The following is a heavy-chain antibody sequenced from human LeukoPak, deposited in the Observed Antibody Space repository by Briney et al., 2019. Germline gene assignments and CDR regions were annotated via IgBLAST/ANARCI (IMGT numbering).Heavy chain of an antibody. CDR3: ARRAHAPGIPAAGHKWFDP. CDR1: GFTFSSYS. D-gene: IGHD6-13*01. J-gene: IGHJ5*02. Sequence: GGSLRLSCAASGFTFSSYSMNWVRQAPGKGLEWVSSISSSSSYIYYADSVKGRFTISRDNAKNSLYLQMNSLRAEDTAVYYCARRAHAPGIPAAGHKWFDPWGQGTLVTASS. CDR2: ISSSSSYI. V-gene: IGHV3-21*01.